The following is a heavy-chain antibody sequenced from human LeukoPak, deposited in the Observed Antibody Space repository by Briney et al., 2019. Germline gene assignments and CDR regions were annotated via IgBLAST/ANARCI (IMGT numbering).Heavy chain of an antibody. J-gene: IGHJ3*02. CDR2: ISYDGSNK. Sequence: GRSLRLSCAASGFTFSSYVMHWVRQAPGKGLEWVAVISYDGSNKYYADSVKGRFTISRDNAKNSLYLQMNSLRAEDTAVYHCARDWHHSDSRDYAFDIWGQGTMVTVSS. V-gene: IGHV3-30-3*01. D-gene: IGHD3-22*01. CDR3: ARDWHHSDSRDYAFDI. CDR1: GFTFSSYV.